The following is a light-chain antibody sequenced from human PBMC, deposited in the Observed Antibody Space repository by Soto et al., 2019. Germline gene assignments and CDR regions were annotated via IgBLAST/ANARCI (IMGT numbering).Light chain of an antibody. CDR3: AAWDDSLNGYV. CDR2: GNY. Sequence: QPVLTQPPSASGTPGQRVTISCSGSRSNIGSDAVNWFQQLPGTTPKLLIYGNYQRPSGVPDRFSGSKSGTSASLAISGLQSEDEADYYCAAWDDSLNGYVLGSGTK. J-gene: IGLJ1*01. CDR1: RSNIGSDA. V-gene: IGLV1-44*01.